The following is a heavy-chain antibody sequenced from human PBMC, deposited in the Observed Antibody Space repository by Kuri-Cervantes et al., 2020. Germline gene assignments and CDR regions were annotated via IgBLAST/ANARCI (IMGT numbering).Heavy chain of an antibody. D-gene: IGHD3-10*01. Sequence: ASVKVSCKASGYTFTSYGISWVRQAPGQGLEWMGWISAYNGNTNYAQKLQGRVTMTTDTSTSTAYMELRSLRSDDTAVYYCARGPSKGWGGYYNPYYYYGMDVWGQGTTVTVSS. CDR3: ARGPSKGWGGYYNPYYYYGMDV. J-gene: IGHJ6*02. CDR1: GYTFTSYG. CDR2: ISAYNGNT. V-gene: IGHV1-18*01.